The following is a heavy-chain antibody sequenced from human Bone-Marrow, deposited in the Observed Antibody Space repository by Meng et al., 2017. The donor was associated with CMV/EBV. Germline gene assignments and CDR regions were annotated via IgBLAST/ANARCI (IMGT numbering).Heavy chain of an antibody. D-gene: IGHD2-15*01. CDR2: ISYDGSNK. Sequence: GESLKISCAACGFTFSSYDMHWVRQAPGKGLEWVAVISYDGSNKYYADSVKGRFTISRDNSKNTLYLQMNSLRAEDTAVYYCARRLLELPFDYWGQGTLVTVSS. CDR1: GFTFSSYD. J-gene: IGHJ4*02. V-gene: IGHV3-30-3*01. CDR3: ARRLLELPFDY.